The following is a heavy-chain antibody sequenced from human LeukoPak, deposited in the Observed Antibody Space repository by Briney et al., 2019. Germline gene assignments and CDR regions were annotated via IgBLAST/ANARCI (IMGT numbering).Heavy chain of an antibody. J-gene: IGHJ3*02. CDR2: INPNSGGT. D-gene: IGHD1-26*01. CDR1: GYTFTGYY. CDR3: ARPISGSYPHDAVDI. Sequence: ASVKVSCKASGYTFTGYYMHWVRQSPGQGLEWMGWINPNSGGTNYAQKFQGRVTMTRDTSISTAYMELSRLRSDDTAVYYCARPISGSYPHDAVDIWGQGTMVTVYS. V-gene: IGHV1-2*02.